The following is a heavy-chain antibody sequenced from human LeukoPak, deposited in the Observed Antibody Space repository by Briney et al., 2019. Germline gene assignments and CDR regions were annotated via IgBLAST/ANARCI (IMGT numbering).Heavy chain of an antibody. V-gene: IGHV3-30*18. J-gene: IGHJ4*02. Sequence: QPGRSLRLSCAASGFTFSSYGMHWVRQAPGKGLEWVAVISYDGSNKYYADSVKGRFTISRDNSKNTLYLQMNSLRAEDTAVYYCVKTGDSSGWYDFDYWGQGTLVTVSS. CDR1: GFTFSSYG. CDR2: ISYDGSNK. D-gene: IGHD6-19*01. CDR3: VKTGDSSGWYDFDY.